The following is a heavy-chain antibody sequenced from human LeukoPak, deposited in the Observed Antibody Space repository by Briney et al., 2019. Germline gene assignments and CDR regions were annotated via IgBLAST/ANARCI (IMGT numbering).Heavy chain of an antibody. CDR2: IYHSGSA. CDR1: GGSISSGGYY. V-gene: IGHV4-30-2*01. J-gene: IGHJ4*02. CDR3: ARVYGPGYSGYTPEYYFDY. Sequence: SETLSLTCTVSGGSISSGGYYWSWIRQPPGKGLEWIGYIYHSGSAYYNPSLKSRVTISVDRSKNQFSLKLSSVTAADTAVYYCARVYGPGYSGYTPEYYFDYWGQGTLVTVSS. D-gene: IGHD5-12*01.